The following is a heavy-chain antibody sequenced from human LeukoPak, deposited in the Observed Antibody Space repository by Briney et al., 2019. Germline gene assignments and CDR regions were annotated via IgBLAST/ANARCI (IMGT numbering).Heavy chain of an antibody. Sequence: GGSLRLSCVASAFTFRTYSMHWVRQAPGKGLEWVSSISGSTSYIYYADSVRGRFTISRDNAKNSLYLQMNSLRPEDTAVYYCARGSDFVWGSYRLYFDYWGQGTLVTVSS. D-gene: IGHD3-16*02. CDR2: ISGSTSYI. CDR1: AFTFRTYS. J-gene: IGHJ4*02. V-gene: IGHV3-21*01. CDR3: ARGSDFVWGSYRLYFDY.